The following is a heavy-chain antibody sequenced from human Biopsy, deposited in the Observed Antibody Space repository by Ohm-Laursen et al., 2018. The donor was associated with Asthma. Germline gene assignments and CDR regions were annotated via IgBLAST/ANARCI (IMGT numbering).Heavy chain of an antibody. Sequence: SDTLSLTCTVSYGSITSGGYYWTWIRQHPGKGLEWIGFIYYSGSTYYNPSLKSRVTISVDTSKNQFSLKLSSVTAADTAVYYCARDFVDSAMDYFDYWGQGTLVTVSS. CDR2: IYYSGST. CDR3: ARDFVDSAMDYFDY. CDR1: YGSITSGGYY. D-gene: IGHD5-18*01. V-gene: IGHV4-61*08. J-gene: IGHJ4*02.